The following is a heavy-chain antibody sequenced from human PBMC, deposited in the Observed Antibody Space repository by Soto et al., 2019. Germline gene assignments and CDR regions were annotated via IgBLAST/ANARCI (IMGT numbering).Heavy chain of an antibody. CDR3: AREYNWTYQGGTVY. CDR1: VYRFIDYF. V-gene: IGHV1-2*02. D-gene: IGHD1-7*01. J-gene: IGHJ4*02. Sequence: AAVNVSCQASVYRFIDYFMHWVGRAAGQGIEWMGWINPKSGGTKIAQKFQGRTTMTRDTSINTVFMELSRLTSDDTAVYFCAREYNWTYQGGTVYWGLGTLVTVSS. CDR2: INPKSGGT.